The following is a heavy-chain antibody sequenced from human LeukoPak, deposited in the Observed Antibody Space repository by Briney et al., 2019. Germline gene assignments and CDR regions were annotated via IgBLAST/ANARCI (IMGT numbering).Heavy chain of an antibody. V-gene: IGHV3-48*01. CDR3: ARVPEFGGSYSAPFDY. D-gene: IGHD1-26*01. CDR2: ISSSSSTI. CDR1: GFTFSSYD. J-gene: IGHJ4*02. Sequence: PGGALRLSCAASGFTFSSYDMTWVRQAPGKGLEWVSYISSSSSTIYYADSVKGRFTISRDNAKNSLYLQMNSLRAEDTAVYYCARVPEFGGSYSAPFDYWGQGTLVTVSS.